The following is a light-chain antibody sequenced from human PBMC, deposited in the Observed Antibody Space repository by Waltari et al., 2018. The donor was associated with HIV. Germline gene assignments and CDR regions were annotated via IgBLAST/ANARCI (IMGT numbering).Light chain of an antibody. CDR2: EVS. V-gene: IGLV2-14*01. Sequence: QSDLTQPASVSGSPGQSISISCTGTSSDVGGYNAVSWYQQHPAKAPKLVILEVSNRPSGVSNRCSGSKSGNSASLASSGLQAEDEAYSYCSSYTSSDTVVFGGGTKVTVL. J-gene: IGLJ2*01. CDR3: SSYTSSDTVV. CDR1: SSDVGGYNA.